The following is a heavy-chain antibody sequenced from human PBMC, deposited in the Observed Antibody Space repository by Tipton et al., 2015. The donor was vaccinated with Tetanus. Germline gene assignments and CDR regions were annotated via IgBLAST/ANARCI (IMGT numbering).Heavy chain of an antibody. J-gene: IGHJ4*02. D-gene: IGHD3-9*01. V-gene: IGHV4-59*08. Sequence: TLSLTCTVSGDSVSGYYWSWIRQPPGKGLEWVGYVYYTGDTNYNPSLKSRVTISVDTSKNQFSLELSSVTAADTAVYYCARHSSLKALNYWGQGTLVTASS. CDR1: GDSVSGYY. CDR3: ARHSSLKALNY. CDR2: VYYTGDT.